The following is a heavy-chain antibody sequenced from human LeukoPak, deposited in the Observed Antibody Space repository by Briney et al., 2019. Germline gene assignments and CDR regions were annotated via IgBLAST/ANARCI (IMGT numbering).Heavy chain of an antibody. CDR1: GFTFKDYT. D-gene: IGHD4-17*01. J-gene: IGHJ5*02. CDR3: ASASTEYAVTDGFDT. Sequence: GGSLRLSCAASGFTFKDYTMNWVRQSPGKGLQWVSYVSFGSSYISYADSLKGRFTISRDDAKSSVYLEMTSLRTDDTAVYYCASASTEYAVTDGFDTWGPGTLVTVSS. CDR2: VSFGSSYI. V-gene: IGHV3-21*06.